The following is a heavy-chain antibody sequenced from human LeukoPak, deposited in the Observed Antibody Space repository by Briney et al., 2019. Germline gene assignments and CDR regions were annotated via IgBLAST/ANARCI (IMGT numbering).Heavy chain of an antibody. J-gene: IGHJ5*01. Sequence: GGSLRLTCTASGFTFSIYAMSWVRQAPGRGLEWVSAITSSGDTTFYADSVRGRFTISRDNSKNTLYLQMSSLRAEDTAVFYCAKDRPNYFGSNGHYYRRNGDSWGQGTLVTVSS. CDR3: AKDRPNYFGSNGHYYRRNGDS. V-gene: IGHV3-23*01. CDR1: GFTFSIYA. D-gene: IGHD3-10*01. CDR2: ITSSGDTT.